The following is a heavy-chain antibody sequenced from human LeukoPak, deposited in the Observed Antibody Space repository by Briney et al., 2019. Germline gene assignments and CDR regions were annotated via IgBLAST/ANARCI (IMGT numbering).Heavy chain of an antibody. CDR3: ARGATILNGFDI. J-gene: IGHJ3*02. CDR1: GGSISSGNYY. CDR2: IYHSGST. V-gene: IGHV4-39*07. Sequence: SETLSLTCTVSGGSISSGNYYWGWIRQPPGKGLEWIGSIYHSGSTYYNPSLKSRVTISVDTSKNQFSLKLSSVTAADTAVYYCARGATILNGFDIWGQGTMVTVSS. D-gene: IGHD1-26*01.